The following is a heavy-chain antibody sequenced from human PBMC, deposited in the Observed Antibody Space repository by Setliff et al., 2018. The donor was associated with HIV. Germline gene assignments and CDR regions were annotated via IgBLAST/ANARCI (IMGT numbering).Heavy chain of an antibody. D-gene: IGHD4-17*01. J-gene: IGHJ4*02. Sequence: SETLSLTCAVYGGSFSDYYWSWIRQPPGKGLEWIGEINHSGSTNYNPYLKRRVTISVDTSKNQFSLKLSSVTAADTAVYYCARVRQVSDYGDYDYYFDYWGQGALVTVSS. CDR2: INHSGST. CDR1: GGSFSDYY. V-gene: IGHV4-34*01. CDR3: ARVRQVSDYGDYDYYFDY.